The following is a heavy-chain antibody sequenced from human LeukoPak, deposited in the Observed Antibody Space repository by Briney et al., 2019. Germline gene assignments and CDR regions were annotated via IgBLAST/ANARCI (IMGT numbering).Heavy chain of an antibody. CDR2: IYHCGST. CDR1: GGSISSYY. Sequence: SETLSLTCTVSGGSISSYYWSWLRQPPGKGLEWIGYIYHCGSTYYNPSLKSRVTISVDRSKNQFSLKLSSVTAADTAVYYCARDLIAAAGPFDYWGQGTLVTVSS. J-gene: IGHJ4*02. CDR3: ARDLIAAAGPFDY. V-gene: IGHV4-59*12. D-gene: IGHD6-13*01.